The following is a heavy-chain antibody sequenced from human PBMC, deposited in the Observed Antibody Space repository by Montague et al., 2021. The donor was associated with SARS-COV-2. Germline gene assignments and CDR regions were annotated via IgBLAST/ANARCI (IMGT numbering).Heavy chain of an antibody. CDR1: GGSISGFY. Sequence: SETLSLTCTVSGGSISGFYWSWIWQPQGNELEWIAYIFYCGNNNANPYLKGRVTISVDKTKNHYSLNLSSVTAADTAVYYCARRVLCGADCCPRGFFDLWGKGTMVTVSS. CDR3: ARRVLCGADCCPRGFFDL. J-gene: IGHJ3*01. CDR2: IFYCGNN. D-gene: IGHD2-21*02. V-gene: IGHV4-59*12.